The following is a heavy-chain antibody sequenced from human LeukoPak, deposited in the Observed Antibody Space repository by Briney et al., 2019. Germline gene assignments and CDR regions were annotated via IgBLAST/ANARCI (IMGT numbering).Heavy chain of an antibody. Sequence: PGGSLRLSCAASGFILSNYAMHWVRQPAGKGLEWVSALGTAGDTFYPGSVKGRFTISRDNAKNSLYLQMNSLRAEDTAVYYCAREKPKYDILTEYQDYWGQGTLVTVSS. CDR2: LGTAGDT. CDR1: GFILSNYA. D-gene: IGHD3-9*01. CDR3: AREKPKYDILTEYQDY. V-gene: IGHV3-13*01. J-gene: IGHJ4*02.